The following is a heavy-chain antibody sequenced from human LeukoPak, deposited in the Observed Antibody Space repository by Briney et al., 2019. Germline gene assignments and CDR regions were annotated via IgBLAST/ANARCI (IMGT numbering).Heavy chain of an antibody. CDR2: ISSSSSHT. CDR1: GFTFSDFY. CDR3: ARDYYYDSGSSYGMDV. V-gene: IGHV3-11*05. Sequence: GGSLRLSCAASGFTFSDFYMSWIRQAPGKGLEWLSCISSSSSHTSYADSVKGRFTISRDNAKNSLYLLMNSLRAEDTAVYYCARDYYYDSGSSYGMDVWGQGTTVTVSS. J-gene: IGHJ6*02. D-gene: IGHD3-10*01.